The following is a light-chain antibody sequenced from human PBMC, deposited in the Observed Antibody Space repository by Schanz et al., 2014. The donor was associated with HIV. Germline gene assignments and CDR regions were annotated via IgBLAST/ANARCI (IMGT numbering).Light chain of an antibody. J-gene: IGLJ2*01. V-gene: IGLV7-46*01. CDR3: LVSYSGVGV. Sequence: QAVVTQEPSVTVSPGGTVTLTCGASTGAVTGGHFPYWFQQRPGQAPRTLIYDTSNKHSWTPARFSGSLLGGKAALTLSGAQPEDEAEYYCLVSYSGVGVFGGGTKLTVL. CDR2: DTS. CDR1: TGAVTGGHF.